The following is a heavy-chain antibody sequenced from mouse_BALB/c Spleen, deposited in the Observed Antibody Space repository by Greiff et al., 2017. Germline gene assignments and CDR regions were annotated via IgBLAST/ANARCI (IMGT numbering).Heavy chain of an antibody. CDR1: GFTFSDYG. D-gene: IGHD2-4*01. V-gene: IGHV5-15*02. J-gene: IGHJ4*01. CDR3: ARDRRDYDGAMDY. CDR2: ISNLAYSI. Sequence: EVKLEESGGGLVQPGGSRKLSCAASGFTFSDYGMAWVRQAPGKGPEWVAFISNLAYSIYYADTVTGRFTISRENAKNTLYLEMRSLRSEDTAMYYCARDRRDYDGAMDYWGQGTSVTVSS.